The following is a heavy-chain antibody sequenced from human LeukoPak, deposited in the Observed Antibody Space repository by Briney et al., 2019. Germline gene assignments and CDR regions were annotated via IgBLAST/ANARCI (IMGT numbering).Heavy chain of an antibody. Sequence: PGGSLRLSCAVSGITLSNYGMSWVRQAPGKGLEWVAGSGGSGGRTNYADSVKGRFTISRDNPKNTLYLQMNSLRGEDTAVYFCAKRGVVIRVILVGFHKEAYYFDSWGQGALVIVSS. D-gene: IGHD3-22*01. CDR3: AKRGVVIRVILVGFHKEAYYFDS. V-gene: IGHV3-23*01. CDR1: GITLSNYG. CDR2: SGGSGGRT. J-gene: IGHJ4*02.